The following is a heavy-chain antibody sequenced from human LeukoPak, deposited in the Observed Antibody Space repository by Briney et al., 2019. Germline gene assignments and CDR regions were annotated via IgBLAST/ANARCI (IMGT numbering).Heavy chain of an antibody. Sequence: TSETLSLTCTVSGGSISSSSYYWGWIRQPPGKGLEWIGSIYYSGSTNYNPSLKSRVTISVDTSKNQFSLKLSSVTAADTAVYYCNVVVVPAAPIYYMDVWGKGTTVTVSS. CDR3: NVVVVPAAPIYYMDV. V-gene: IGHV4-39*01. J-gene: IGHJ6*03. CDR2: IYYSGST. D-gene: IGHD2-2*01. CDR1: GGSISSSSYY.